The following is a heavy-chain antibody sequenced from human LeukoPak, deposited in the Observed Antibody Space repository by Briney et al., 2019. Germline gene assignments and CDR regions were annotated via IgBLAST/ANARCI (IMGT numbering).Heavy chain of an antibody. V-gene: IGHV3-23*01. CDR1: GFTFSTYT. D-gene: IGHD3-10*01. Sequence: QPGGSLRLSCATSGFTFSTYTMTWVRQAPGRGLEWVATINNSGGTTYYADSVKGRFTVSRDNSKNTLYLQLESLRAEDTAVYSCTSQTYVGNGSYYSDNWGQGTLVTVSS. J-gene: IGHJ4*02. CDR3: TSQTYVGNGSYYSDN. CDR2: INNSGGTT.